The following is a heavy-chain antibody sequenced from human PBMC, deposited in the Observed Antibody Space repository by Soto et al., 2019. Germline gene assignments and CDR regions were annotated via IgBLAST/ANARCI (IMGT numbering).Heavy chain of an antibody. J-gene: IGHJ4*02. D-gene: IGHD3-10*01. Sequence: GGSLRLSCAASGFTFSNYPMSWVRQAPGKGLEWVSGISGSGETPYYADSVRGRFTISRDNSKNTLYLQMSSLRAEDSAVYYCARGSKESYPGSRVFDFWGRGTLVTVSS. V-gene: IGHV3-23*01. CDR2: ISGSGETP. CDR1: GFTFSNYP. CDR3: ARGSKESYPGSRVFDF.